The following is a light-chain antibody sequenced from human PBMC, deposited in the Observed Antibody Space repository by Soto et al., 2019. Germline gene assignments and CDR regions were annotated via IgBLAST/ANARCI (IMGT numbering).Light chain of an antibody. CDR2: DVS. V-gene: IGLV2-14*01. Sequence: QSALTQPASVSGSPGQSITISCTGTSSDVGTYNYVSWYQQHPGKAPKLIIYDVSTRPSGLSNRFSGSKSGNTASLTISGLQAEDEADYYCASYTSSSTSVIFGRGTKVTVL. CDR3: ASYTSSSTSVI. J-gene: IGLJ2*01. CDR1: SSDVGTYNY.